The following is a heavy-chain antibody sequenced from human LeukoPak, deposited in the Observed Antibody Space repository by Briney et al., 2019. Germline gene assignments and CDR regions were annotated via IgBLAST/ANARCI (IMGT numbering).Heavy chain of an antibody. CDR2: ITYDGYYK. J-gene: IGHJ4*02. Sequence: PGRSLRLSCAASGFTFSSYGMHWVRQAPGKGLEWVALITYDGYYKYYADSVKGRFTISRDNSKNMYLQMNSLRAEDTAVYYCAKTAQYSSSWIDCWGQGTLVTVSS. CDR1: GFTFSSYG. CDR3: AKTAQYSSSWIDC. D-gene: IGHD6-13*01. V-gene: IGHV3-30*18.